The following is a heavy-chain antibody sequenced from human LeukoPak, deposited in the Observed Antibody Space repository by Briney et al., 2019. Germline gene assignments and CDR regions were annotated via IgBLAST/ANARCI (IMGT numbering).Heavy chain of an antibody. CDR1: GGSISSYY. V-gene: IGHV4-59*01. D-gene: IGHD3-22*01. Sequence: PSETLSLTCTVSGGSISSYYWSWIRQPPGKGLEWIGYIYYSGSTNYNPSLKSRVTISVDTSKNQFSLKLSSVTAADTAVYYCARDRKDSSGRYYYDSSGYTLWGQGTLVTVSS. CDR2: IYYSGST. J-gene: IGHJ4*02. CDR3: ARDRKDSSGRYYYDSSGYTL.